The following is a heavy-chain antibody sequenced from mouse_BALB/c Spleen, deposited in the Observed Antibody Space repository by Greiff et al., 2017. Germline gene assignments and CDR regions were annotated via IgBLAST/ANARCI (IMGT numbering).Heavy chain of an antibody. D-gene: IGHD2-4*01. Sequence: DVQLQESGPGLVKPSQSLSLTCTVTGYSITSDYAWNWIRQFPGNKLEWMGYISYSGSTSYNPSLKSRISITRDTSKNQFFLQLNSVTTEDTATYYCARHSPYDYDRTLFADWGQGTLVTVSA. V-gene: IGHV3-2*02. J-gene: IGHJ3*01. CDR3: ARHSPYDYDRTLFAD. CDR2: ISYSGST. CDR1: GYSITSDYA.